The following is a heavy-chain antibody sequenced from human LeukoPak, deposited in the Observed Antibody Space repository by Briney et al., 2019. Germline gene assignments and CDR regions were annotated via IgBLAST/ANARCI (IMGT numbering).Heavy chain of an antibody. J-gene: IGHJ5*02. CDR2: IYYSGST. D-gene: IGHD4-17*01. CDR1: GGSISSSSYY. CDR3: AGDVYGDYEAARFDP. Sequence: SETLSLTCTVSGGSISSSSYYWGWIRQPPGKGLEWIGSIYYSGSTYYNPSLKSRVTISVDTSKNQFSLKLSSVTAADAAVYYCAGDVYGDYEAARFDPWGQGTLVTVSS. V-gene: IGHV4-39*01.